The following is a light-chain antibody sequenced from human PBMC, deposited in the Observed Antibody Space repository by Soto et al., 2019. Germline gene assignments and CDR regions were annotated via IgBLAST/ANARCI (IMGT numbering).Light chain of an antibody. Sequence: QSVLAQPASVSXXPGQSITISCTGSSSDIASFNYVSWYQQYPGKAPKLLIYQVTSRASGVSHRFSGSKFGDTASLTISGLQPEDEAEYYCNSYSSSTFYVFGTGTKLTVL. CDR2: QVT. CDR1: SSDIASFNY. CDR3: NSYSSSTFYV. J-gene: IGLJ1*01. V-gene: IGLV2-14*01.